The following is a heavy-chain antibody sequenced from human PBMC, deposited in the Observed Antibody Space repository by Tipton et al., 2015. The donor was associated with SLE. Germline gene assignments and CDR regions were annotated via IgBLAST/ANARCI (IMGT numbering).Heavy chain of an antibody. CDR2: IDPSDSYT. Sequence: QLVQSGAEVKKHGESLRISCKGSGYSFTSYWISWVRQMPGKGLEWMGRIDPSDSYTNYSPSFQGHVTISADKSISTAYLQWSSLKASDAAMYYCARHGTTVATFVEWYFDLWGRGTLVTVSS. CDR3: ARHGTTVATFVEWYFDL. J-gene: IGHJ2*01. D-gene: IGHD4-17*01. V-gene: IGHV5-10-1*01. CDR1: GYSFTSYW.